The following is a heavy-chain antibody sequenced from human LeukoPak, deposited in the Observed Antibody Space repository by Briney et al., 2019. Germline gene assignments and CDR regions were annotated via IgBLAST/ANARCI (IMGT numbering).Heavy chain of an antibody. D-gene: IGHD6-19*01. V-gene: IGHV3-23*01. CDR2: ISGSDGSSDGST. CDR1: GFTFSSNA. J-gene: IGHJ4*02. Sequence: GGSLRLSCAASGFTFSSNAMSWVRRAPGKGLEWVSSISGSDGSSDGSTYYADSVKGRFTISRDNSKNTLYLQMNSLRGEDTAVYYCAKDLSSGSRRAYWGQGTLVTVSS. CDR3: AKDLSSGSRRAY.